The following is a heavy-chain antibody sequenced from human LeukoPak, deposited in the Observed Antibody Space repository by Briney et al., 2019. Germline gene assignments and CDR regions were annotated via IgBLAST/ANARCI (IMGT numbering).Heavy chain of an antibody. CDR3: AKDIDDAGYSNVFDI. D-gene: IGHD6-13*01. J-gene: IGHJ3*02. CDR2: ISWNSGSI. Sequence: GGSLRLSCAASGFTFDDYAMHWVRQAPGKGLEWVSGISWNSGSIGYADSVKGRFTISRDNAKNSLYLQMNSLRAEDTALYYCAKDIDDAGYSNVFDIWGQGTMVTVSS. CDR1: GFTFDDYA. V-gene: IGHV3-9*01.